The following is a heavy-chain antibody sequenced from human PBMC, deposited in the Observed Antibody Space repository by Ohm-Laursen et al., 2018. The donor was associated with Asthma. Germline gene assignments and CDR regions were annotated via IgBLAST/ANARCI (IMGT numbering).Heavy chain of an antibody. J-gene: IGHJ4*02. CDR1: GFTFRSYA. CDR2: GGSYYDGGLK. V-gene: IGHV3-30-3*01. Sequence: SSLRLSCSASGFTFRSYAMHWVRQAPGKGLEWGAEGGSYYDGGLKYYADSVNGRFTVSRDDSKNTLYLQMNSLRPDDTAVYYCARDVMEWYLPAFDFWGQGTLVTVSS. CDR3: ARDVMEWYLPAFDF. D-gene: IGHD3-3*01.